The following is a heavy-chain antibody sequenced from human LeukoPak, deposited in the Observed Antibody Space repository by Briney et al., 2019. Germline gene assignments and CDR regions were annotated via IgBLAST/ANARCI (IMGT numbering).Heavy chain of an antibody. J-gene: IGHJ5*02. D-gene: IGHD4-17*01. CDR2: IIPIFGTA. CDR3: ARDEGASMTTPWFDP. Sequence: SVKVSCKASGGTFSSYAISWVRQAPGQGLEWMGGIIPIFGTANYAQKFQGRVTITTDESTSTAYMELSSLRSEDTAVYYCARDEGASMTTPWFDPWGQGTLVTVSS. V-gene: IGHV1-69*05. CDR1: GGTFSSYA.